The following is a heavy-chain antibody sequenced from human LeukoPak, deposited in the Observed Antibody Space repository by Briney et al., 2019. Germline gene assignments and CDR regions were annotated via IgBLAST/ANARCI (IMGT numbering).Heavy chain of an antibody. CDR3: ARHRGSRDLIVVAPLRYFDY. J-gene: IGHJ4*02. Sequence: SETLSLTCTVSGGSISSSSYYWGWIRQPPGKGLEWIGSIYYSGSTYYNPSLKSRVTISVDTSKNQFSLKLSSVTAADTAVYYCARHRGSRDLIVVAPLRYFDYWGQGTLVTVSS. CDR2: IYYSGST. V-gene: IGHV4-39*01. D-gene: IGHD3-22*01. CDR1: GGSISSSSYY.